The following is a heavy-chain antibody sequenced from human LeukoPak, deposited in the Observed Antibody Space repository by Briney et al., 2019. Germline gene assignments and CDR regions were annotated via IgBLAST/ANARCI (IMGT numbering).Heavy chain of an antibody. Sequence: ASVKVSCKASGYTFTSYGISWVRQAPGQGLEWMGWISAYNGNTNYAQNLQGRVTMTTDTSTSTAYMDLRSLRSEDTAVYYCASHTAMDLYYFDYWGQGTLVTVSS. V-gene: IGHV1-18*01. CDR1: GYTFTSYG. CDR3: ASHTAMDLYYFDY. J-gene: IGHJ4*02. CDR2: ISAYNGNT. D-gene: IGHD5-18*01.